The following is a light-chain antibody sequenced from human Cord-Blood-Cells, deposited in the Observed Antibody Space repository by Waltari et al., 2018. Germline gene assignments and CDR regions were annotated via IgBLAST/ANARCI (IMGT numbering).Light chain of an antibody. J-gene: IGKJ1*01. Sequence: DIVMTQSPDSLAVPLGARATINCKSSQSVLYSSNNKNYLAWYQQKPGQPPKLLIYWASTREAGFPDRFSGSGSGSDFTLTISSLQAEDVAVYYCQQYYSTPTFGQGTKVEIK. V-gene: IGKV4-1*01. CDR2: WAS. CDR1: QSVLYSSNNKNY. CDR3: QQYYSTPT.